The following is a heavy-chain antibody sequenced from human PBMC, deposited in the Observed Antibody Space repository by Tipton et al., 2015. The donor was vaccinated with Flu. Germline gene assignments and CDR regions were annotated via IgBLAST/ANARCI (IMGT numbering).Heavy chain of an antibody. V-gene: IGHV3-23*01. CDR3: AKDLSGWRFDP. CDR2: ISGDGDDT. J-gene: IGHJ5*02. D-gene: IGHD6-19*01. Sequence: SLRLSCAASGFSISTNRMTWIRQAPGKGLEWVSTISGDGDDTYYADFVKGRFTISRDSSKNTLYLQMSSLTAEDTAIYYCAKDLSGWRFDPWGQGALVTVSS. CDR1: GFSISTNR.